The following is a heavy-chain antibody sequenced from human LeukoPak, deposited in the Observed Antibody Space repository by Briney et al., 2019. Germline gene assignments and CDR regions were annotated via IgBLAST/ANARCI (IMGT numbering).Heavy chain of an antibody. Sequence: SVKVSCKASGGTFSSYAISWVRQAPGQGLEWMGGIIPIFGTANYAQKFQGRVTITADESTSTAYMELSSLRSEDTAVYYCARDSRNSGSPEGFDYWGQGTLVTVSS. J-gene: IGHJ4*02. V-gene: IGHV1-69*13. CDR2: IIPIFGTA. CDR1: GGTFSSYA. CDR3: ARDSRNSGSPEGFDY. D-gene: IGHD1-26*01.